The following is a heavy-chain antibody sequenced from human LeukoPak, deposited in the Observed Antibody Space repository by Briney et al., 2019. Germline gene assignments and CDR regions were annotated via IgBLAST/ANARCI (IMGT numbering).Heavy chain of an antibody. D-gene: IGHD2-2*01. CDR3: ARDLPGDYALWYYFDY. J-gene: IGHJ4*02. CDR1: GFTFSSYG. V-gene: IGHV3-33*01. Sequence: GGSLRLSCAASGFTFSSYGMHWVRQAPGKGLEWVAVIWYDGSNKYYADSVKGRFTISRDNSKNTLYLQMNSLRAEDTAVYYCARDLPGDYALWYYFDYWGQGTLVTVSS. CDR2: IWYDGSNK.